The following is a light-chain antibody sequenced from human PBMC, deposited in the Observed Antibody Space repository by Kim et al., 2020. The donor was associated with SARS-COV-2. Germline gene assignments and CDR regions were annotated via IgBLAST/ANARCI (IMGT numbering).Light chain of an antibody. Sequence: QGVTLSCTGSSSNIGAGYDVHWYQQLPGPAPKLLIYGNSNRPSGVPDRFSGSKSGTSASLAITGLQAEDEADYYCQSYDSSLSGSVFGGGTQLTVL. CDR3: QSYDSSLSGSV. V-gene: IGLV1-40*01. CDR2: GNS. CDR1: SSNIGAGYD. J-gene: IGLJ2*01.